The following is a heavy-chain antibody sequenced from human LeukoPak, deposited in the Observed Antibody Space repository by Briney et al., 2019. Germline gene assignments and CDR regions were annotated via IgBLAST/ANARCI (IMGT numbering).Heavy chain of an antibody. V-gene: IGHV4-39*01. CDR2: IYYSGST. CDR3: ARQEYGDYGGLDAFDI. Sequence: KASETLSLTCTVSGGSISSSSYYWGWIRQPPGKGLEWIGSIYYSGSTYYDPSLKSRVTISVDTSKNQFSLKLSSVTAADTAVYYCARQEYGDYGGLDAFDIWGQGTMVTVSS. J-gene: IGHJ3*02. CDR1: GGSISSSSYY. D-gene: IGHD4-23*01.